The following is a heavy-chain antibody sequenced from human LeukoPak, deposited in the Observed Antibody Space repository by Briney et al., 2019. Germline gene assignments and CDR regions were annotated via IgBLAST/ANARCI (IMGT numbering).Heavy chain of an antibody. V-gene: IGHV3-9*01. CDR2: ISWNSGSI. D-gene: IGHD3-22*01. CDR1: GFTFDDYA. Sequence: PGRSLRLSCAASGFTFDDYAMHWVRQAPGKGLEWVSGISWNSGSIGYADSVKGRFTISRDNAKNSLYLQMNSLRAEDTALYYCAKDYYDSSGLDYWGQGTLVTVSS. CDR3: AKDYYDSSGLDY. J-gene: IGHJ4*02.